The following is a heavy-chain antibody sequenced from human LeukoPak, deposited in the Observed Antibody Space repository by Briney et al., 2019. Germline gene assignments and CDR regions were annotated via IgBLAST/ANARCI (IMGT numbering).Heavy chain of an antibody. CDR1: GFTFSSYG. Sequence: PGGSLRLSCAASGFTFSSYGMHWVRQAPGKGLEWVAVISYDGSNKYYADSVKGRFTISRDNSKNTLYLQMNSLRAEDTAVYYCARDRLPHYLYWYFDLWGRGTLVTVSS. CDR2: ISYDGSNK. D-gene: IGHD2-21*02. V-gene: IGHV3-30*03. CDR3: ARDRLPHYLYWYFDL. J-gene: IGHJ2*01.